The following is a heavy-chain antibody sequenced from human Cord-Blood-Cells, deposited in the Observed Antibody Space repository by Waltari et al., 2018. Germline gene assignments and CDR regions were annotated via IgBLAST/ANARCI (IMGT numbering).Heavy chain of an antibody. V-gene: IGHV4-39*01. D-gene: IGHD6-13*01. CDR1: GGSIRSSSYY. CDR3: ARAGYSSSYYYYGMDV. Sequence: QLQLQESGPGLVKPSETLSLTCTVSGGSIRSSSYYWGWIRQPPGKGLEWIGSIYYSGSTYYNPSLKSRVTISVDTSKNQFSLKLSSVTAADTAVYYCARAGYSSSYYYYGMDVWGQGTTVTVSS. J-gene: IGHJ6*02. CDR2: IYYSGST.